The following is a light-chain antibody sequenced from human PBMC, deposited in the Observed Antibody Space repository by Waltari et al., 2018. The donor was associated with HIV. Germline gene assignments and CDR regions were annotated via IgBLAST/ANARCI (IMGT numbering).Light chain of an antibody. Sequence: DIVMTQSPATLSVSPGERATLSCRASQSVSSNLAWYQQKPGQAPRLLIYGASTRATGIPARFSGSGSGTEFTLTISSLQSEDFAVYYCQHYNNWPPATFGQGTKLEIK. V-gene: IGKV3-15*01. CDR1: QSVSSN. CDR2: GAS. J-gene: IGKJ2*01. CDR3: QHYNNWPPAT.